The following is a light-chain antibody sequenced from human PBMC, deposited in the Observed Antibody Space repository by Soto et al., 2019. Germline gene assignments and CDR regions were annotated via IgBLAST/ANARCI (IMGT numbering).Light chain of an antibody. Sequence: DIQMTRSPSSLSASVGHRVTITCRASQSISSYLNWYQKKPGKAPKLLIYAASSLQSGVPSRVSGSGYGTDFTLTISSLKPEDVETYYCQQSYSTTRTFGHGTKVDI. V-gene: IGKV1-39*01. CDR3: QQSYSTTRT. CDR2: AAS. J-gene: IGKJ1*01. CDR1: QSISSY.